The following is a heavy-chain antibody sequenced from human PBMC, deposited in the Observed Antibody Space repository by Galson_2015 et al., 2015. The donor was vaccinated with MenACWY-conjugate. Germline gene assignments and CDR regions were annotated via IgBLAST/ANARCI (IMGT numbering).Heavy chain of an antibody. J-gene: IGHJ3*02. CDR2: ISYDGSNK. D-gene: IGHD6-13*01. CDR3: ARDIKYSSSSGEAFDI. Sequence: SLRLSCAASGFTFSSYAMHWVRQAPGRGLEWVAVISYDGSNKYYADSVKGRFTISRDNSKNTLYLQMNSLRAEDTAVYYCARDIKYSSSSGEAFDIWGQGTMVTVSS. V-gene: IGHV3-30*04. CDR1: GFTFSSYA.